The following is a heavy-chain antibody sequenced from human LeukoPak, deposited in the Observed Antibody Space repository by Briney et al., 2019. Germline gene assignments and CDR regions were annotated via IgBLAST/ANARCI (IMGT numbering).Heavy chain of an antibody. D-gene: IGHD2-21*02. V-gene: IGHV3-30*03. CDR3: ARDHCGGDCSPDY. CDR1: GFTFSSYG. CDR2: ISYDGSNE. J-gene: IGHJ4*02. Sequence: PGRSLRLSCAASGFTFSSYGMHWVRQAPGKGLEWVAVISYDGSNEYYADSVKGRFTISRDNSENTLYLQMNSLRAEDTAVYYCARDHCGGDCSPDYWGQGTLVTVSS.